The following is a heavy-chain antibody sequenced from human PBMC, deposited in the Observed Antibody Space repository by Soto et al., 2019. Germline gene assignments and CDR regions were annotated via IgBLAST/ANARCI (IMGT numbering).Heavy chain of an antibody. Sequence: GESLRLSCAASGFTFSSYAMSWVRQAPGKGLEWVSPISASGGSTYYADSVKGRFTISRDNSHNTLYLQMNSLTAEHTAVYYCTKDRRAGGNSVCYFDFWGQGAQVTVSS. D-gene: IGHD3-16*01. CDR1: GFTFSSYA. CDR3: TKDRRAGGNSVCYFDF. V-gene: IGHV3-23*01. J-gene: IGHJ4*02. CDR2: ISASGGST.